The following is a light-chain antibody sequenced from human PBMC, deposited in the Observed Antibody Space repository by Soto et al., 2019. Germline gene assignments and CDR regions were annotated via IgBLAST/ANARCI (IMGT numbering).Light chain of an antibody. CDR2: GAS. CDR3: QLYDNSQWT. J-gene: IGKJ1*01. CDR1: QSVSSSF. V-gene: IGKV3-20*01. Sequence: EIVLTQSPGTLSLSPGERATLSCRASQSVSSSFLAWYQQKPGQAPRLLIYGASSRATGFPDRFSGSGSGTDFTLTISRLEPEDFAVYYCQLYDNSQWTFAPGTKV.